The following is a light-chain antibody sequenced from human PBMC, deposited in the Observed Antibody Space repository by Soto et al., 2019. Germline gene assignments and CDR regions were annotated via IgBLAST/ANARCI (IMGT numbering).Light chain of an antibody. CDR3: QQYNSYPWT. J-gene: IGKJ1*01. CDR1: QSISSW. Sequence: DIQMTQSPSTLSASVGDRVTITCRASQSISSWLAWDQQKPVKAPKLLIYDASSLESGVPSRFSGSGSGTEFTLTISSLQPDDFANYYCQQYNSYPWTFGQGTKVEIK. V-gene: IGKV1-5*01. CDR2: DAS.